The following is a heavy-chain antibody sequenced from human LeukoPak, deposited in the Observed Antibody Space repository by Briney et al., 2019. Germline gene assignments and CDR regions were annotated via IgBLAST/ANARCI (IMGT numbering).Heavy chain of an antibody. CDR2: TYYRSQQWHS. Sequence: PSQTLSLTCALSGDSVSSNGASWNWLRQSPSRGLEWLGRTYYRSQQWHSDYAPSVKGRITLNPDTSKNQFSLQLNSMTPEDTAVYYCGRETDFGVVTNWGQGTLVTVSS. CDR1: GDSVSSNGAS. J-gene: IGHJ4*02. D-gene: IGHD3-3*01. CDR3: GRETDFGVVTN. V-gene: IGHV6-1*01.